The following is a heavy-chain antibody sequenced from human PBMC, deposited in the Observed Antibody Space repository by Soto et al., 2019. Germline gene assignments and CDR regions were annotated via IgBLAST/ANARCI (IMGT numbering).Heavy chain of an antibody. V-gene: IGHV3-7*01. D-gene: IGHD6-13*01. Sequence: HPGGSLRLSCAASGFTFSSYWMSWVRQAPGKGLEWVANIKQDGSEKYYVDSVKGRFTISRDNAKNSLYLQMNSLRAEDTAVYYCARDPTLISSSWYWYFDYWGQGTLVTVSS. CDR3: ARDPTLISSSWYWYFDY. CDR2: IKQDGSEK. CDR1: GFTFSSYW. J-gene: IGHJ4*02.